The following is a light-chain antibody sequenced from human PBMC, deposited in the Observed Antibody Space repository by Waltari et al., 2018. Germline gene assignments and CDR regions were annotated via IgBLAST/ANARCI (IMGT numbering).Light chain of an antibody. J-gene: IGKJ2*01. CDR2: WAS. Sequence: DIVLTQSPDSLAVSLGERATINCKSSQSVLYSSNNENYLGWYQQKAGQPPKLLISWASTRESGVPDRFSGSGSETDFTLTISSLQTEDVAVYYCQQFYNSPFTFGQGTKLEIK. CDR1: QSVLYSSNNENY. CDR3: QQFYNSPFT. V-gene: IGKV4-1*01.